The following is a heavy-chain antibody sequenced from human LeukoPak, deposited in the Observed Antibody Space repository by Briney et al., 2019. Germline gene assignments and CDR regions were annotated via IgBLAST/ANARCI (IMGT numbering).Heavy chain of an antibody. J-gene: IGHJ3*02. Sequence: GASVKVSCKASGYTFTSYYMHWVRQAPGQGLEWMGIINPSGGSTSYAQKFQGRVTMTTDTSTSTAYMELRSLRSDDTAVYYCAYSSGWIDAFDIWGQGTMVTVSS. CDR1: GYTFTSYY. CDR3: AYSSGWIDAFDI. D-gene: IGHD6-19*01. V-gene: IGHV1-46*01. CDR2: INPSGGST.